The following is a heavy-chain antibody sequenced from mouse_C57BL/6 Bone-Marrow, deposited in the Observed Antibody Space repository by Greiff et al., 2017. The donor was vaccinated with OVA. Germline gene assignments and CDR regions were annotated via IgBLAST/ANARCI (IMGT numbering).Heavy chain of an antibody. CDR1: GYTFTNYW. J-gene: IGHJ2*01. Sequence: VQLQESGAELVRPGTSVKMSCKASGYTFTNYWIGWAKQRPGHGLEWIGDIYPGGGYTNYNEKFKGKATLTADKSSSTAYMQFSSLTSEDSAIYYCARKRRYYDFDYWGQGTTLTVSS. CDR2: IYPGGGYT. D-gene: IGHD2-4*01. CDR3: ARKRRYYDFDY. V-gene: IGHV1-63*01.